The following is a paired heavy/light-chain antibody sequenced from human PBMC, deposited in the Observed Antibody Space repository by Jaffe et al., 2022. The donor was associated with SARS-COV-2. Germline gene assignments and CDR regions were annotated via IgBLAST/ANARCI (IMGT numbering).Light chain of an antibody. V-gene: IGLV1-44*01. J-gene: IGLJ1*01. Sequence: QSVLTQPPSASGTPGQRVTISCSGSNSNIGRNTVNWYQQLPGTAPKLLIYSNHQRPSGVPDRFSGSKSGTSASLTISGLQSEDEADYHCAAWDDSLNGRYVFGTGTKVTVL. CDR3: AAWDDSLNGRYV. CDR1: NSNIGRNT. CDR2: SNH.
Heavy chain of an antibody. CDR1: GRSFSGFY. J-gene: IGHJ3*02. V-gene: IGHV4-34*01. CDR2: INQSGGA. CDR3: ATSALCGGDCYEI. D-gene: IGHD2-21*02. Sequence: QVQLQQWGAGLLRPSETLSLTCNVSGRSFSGFYWTWIRQPPGKGLEWLGDINQSGGADYNPSLKSRVTISVDTSKNQFSLKLNSVTAADTAVYYCATSALCGGDCYEIWGQGTMVTVSS.